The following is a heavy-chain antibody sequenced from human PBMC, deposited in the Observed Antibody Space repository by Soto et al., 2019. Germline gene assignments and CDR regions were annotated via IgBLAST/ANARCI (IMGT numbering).Heavy chain of an antibody. J-gene: IGHJ4*02. CDR2: IYYSGST. Sequence: LSLTCTVSGGSISSGGYYWSWIRQHPGKGLEWIGYIYYSGSTYYNPSLKSRVTISVDTSKNQFSLKLSSVTAADTAVYYCARGVVVPAALDYWGQGTLVTVSS. CDR3: ARGVVVPAALDY. V-gene: IGHV4-31*03. D-gene: IGHD2-2*01. CDR1: GGSISSGGYY.